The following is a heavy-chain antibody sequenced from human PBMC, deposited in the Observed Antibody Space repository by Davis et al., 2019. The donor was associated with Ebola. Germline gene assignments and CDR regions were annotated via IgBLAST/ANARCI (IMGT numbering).Heavy chain of an antibody. V-gene: IGHV3-53*01. D-gene: IGHD3-9*01. CDR2: INSGGNT. CDR1: GGSISSYY. CDR3: ARGTLLSSTSLYYYYGMDV. Sequence: PSETLSLTCTVSGGSISSYYWSWVRQAPGKGLEWVSGIINSGGNTDYADSVEGRFSISRDTSNNALDLQMNGLRAEDTAVYYCARGTLLSSTSLYYYYGMDVWGQGTTVTVSS. J-gene: IGHJ6*02.